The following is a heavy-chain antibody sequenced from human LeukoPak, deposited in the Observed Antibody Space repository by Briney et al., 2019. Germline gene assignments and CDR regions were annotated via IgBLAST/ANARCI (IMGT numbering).Heavy chain of an antibody. CDR3: ARRVATHYN. CDR2: ISGSGFFK. J-gene: IGHJ4*02. D-gene: IGHD5-12*01. V-gene: IGHV3-21*06. Sequence: GGSLRLSCGASDLPDSPYTMSWVRQVPGKGRVWVSSISGSGFFKHYADSVKGRFTICRDNDKNLLFLQMDSLMADDSAVYYCARRVATHYNWGQGTLVTVSS. CDR1: DLPDSPYT.